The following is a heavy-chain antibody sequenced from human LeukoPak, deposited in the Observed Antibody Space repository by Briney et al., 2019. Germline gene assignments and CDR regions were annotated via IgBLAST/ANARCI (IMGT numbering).Heavy chain of an antibody. V-gene: IGHV3-23*01. CDR2: IGGGGGNI. CDR3: AKGPGIAAAGKAFDY. Sequence: GGSLRLSCAASRFVFSNYAMSWVRQTPGKGLEWVSAIGGGGGNINYADSVKGRFTISRDDSKNTLYLQMNSLRAEDTAVYYCAKGPGIAAAGKAFDYWGQGTLVTVSS. CDR1: RFVFSNYA. D-gene: IGHD6-13*01. J-gene: IGHJ4*02.